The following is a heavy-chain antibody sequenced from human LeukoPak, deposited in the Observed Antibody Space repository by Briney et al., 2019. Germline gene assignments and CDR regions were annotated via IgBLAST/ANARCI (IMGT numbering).Heavy chain of an antibody. CDR2: IGTYGGDT. Sequence: ASVKVSCKATSRISWVRQAPGQGLEWMGWIGTYGGDTYYAQKFQGRITVTTDTSTSTVYMELRNLRSDDTAVYHCARDLWNFYDDSGYNRDFDSWGQGTLVTVSS. D-gene: IGHD3-22*01. CDR3: ARDLWNFYDDSGYNRDFDS. J-gene: IGHJ5*01. V-gene: IGHV1-18*01. CDR1: TSR.